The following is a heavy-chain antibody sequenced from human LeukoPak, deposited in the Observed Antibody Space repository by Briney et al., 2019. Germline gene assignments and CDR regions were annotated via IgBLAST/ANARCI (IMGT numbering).Heavy chain of an antibody. CDR2: IKQDGSEK. J-gene: IGHJ4*02. CDR1: GFTFSSYW. D-gene: IGHD2-15*01. Sequence: GGSLRLSCAASGFTFSSYWMSWVRQAPGKGLEWVANIKQDGSEKYYVDSVKGRFTISRDNAKNSLYLQMISLRAEDTAVYYCARETLGYCSGGSCYAFDYWGQGTLVTVSS. CDR3: ARETLGYCSGGSCYAFDY. V-gene: IGHV3-7*01.